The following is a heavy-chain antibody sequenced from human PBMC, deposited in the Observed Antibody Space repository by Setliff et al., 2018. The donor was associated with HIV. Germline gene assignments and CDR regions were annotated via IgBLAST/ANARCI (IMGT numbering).Heavy chain of an antibody. Sequence: PGESLTISCKGSGYSFTSFWIAWARQMPGKGLEWMGIIYPGDSDTRYSPSFQGQVTISADKSISTAYLQWSSLEASDTAMYYCARQETPAGCGTTNCYIYAFDIWGQGTMVTVSS. CDR2: IYPGDSDT. D-gene: IGHD2-2*02. V-gene: IGHV5-51*01. J-gene: IGHJ3*02. CDR1: GYSFTSFW. CDR3: ARQETPAGCGTTNCYIYAFDI.